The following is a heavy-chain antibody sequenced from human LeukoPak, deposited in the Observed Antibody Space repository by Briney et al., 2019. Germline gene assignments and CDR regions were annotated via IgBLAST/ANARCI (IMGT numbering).Heavy chain of an antibody. J-gene: IGHJ4*02. CDR2: IYPGDSDT. V-gene: IGHV5-51*01. D-gene: IGHD2-15*01. Sequence: GESLKISCKGSGYSFTSYWIGWVRQMPGKGLEWMGIIYPGDSDTRYSPSFQGQVTISGDKSISTAYLQWSSLKASDTAMYYCATLRGSYCSGGSCYSGFDYWGQGTLVTVSS. CDR1: GYSFTSYW. CDR3: ATLRGSYCSGGSCYSGFDY.